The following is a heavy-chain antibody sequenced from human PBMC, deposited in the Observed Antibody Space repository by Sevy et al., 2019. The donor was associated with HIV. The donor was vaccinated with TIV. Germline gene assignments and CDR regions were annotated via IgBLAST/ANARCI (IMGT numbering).Heavy chain of an antibody. J-gene: IGHJ1*01. CDR1: GFTFSSYA. Sequence: GGSLRLSCAASGFTFSSYAMHWVRQAPGKGLEWVAVISYDGSNKYYADSVKGRFTISRDNSKNTLYLQMNSLRAEDTAVYYCARDYDSGSYYPQFQHWGQGTLVTVSS. V-gene: IGHV3-30-3*01. CDR2: ISYDGSNK. D-gene: IGHD1-26*01. CDR3: ARDYDSGSYYPQFQH.